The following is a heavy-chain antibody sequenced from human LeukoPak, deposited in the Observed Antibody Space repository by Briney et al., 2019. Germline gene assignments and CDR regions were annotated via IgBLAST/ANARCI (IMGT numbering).Heavy chain of an antibody. J-gene: IGHJ4*02. D-gene: IGHD3-22*01. Sequence: SVKVSCKASGYTFTGYYMHWVRQAPGQGIEWMGWINPNSGGTNYAQKFQGRVTMTRDTSISTAYMELSRLRSDATAVYYCARVGDSSGYSGHWGQGTLVTVSS. CDR1: GYTFTGYY. V-gene: IGHV1-2*02. CDR3: ARVGDSSGYSGH. CDR2: INPNSGGT.